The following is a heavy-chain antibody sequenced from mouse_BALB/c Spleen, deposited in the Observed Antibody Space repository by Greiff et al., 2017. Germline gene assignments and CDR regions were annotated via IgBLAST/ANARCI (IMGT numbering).Heavy chain of an antibody. V-gene: IGHV1-81*01. D-gene: IGHD1-1*01. CDR2: IYPGSGST. CDR1: GYTFTDYV. J-gene: IGHJ4*01. Sequence: VQLQQSGPELVKPGASVKMSCTASGYTFTDYVISWVKQRTGQGLEWIGEIYPGSGSTYYNEKFKGKATLTADKSSNTAYMQLSSLTSEDSAVYFCARSFVTTVVATSHYYAMDYWGQGTSVTASS. CDR3: ARSFVTTVVATSHYYAMDY.